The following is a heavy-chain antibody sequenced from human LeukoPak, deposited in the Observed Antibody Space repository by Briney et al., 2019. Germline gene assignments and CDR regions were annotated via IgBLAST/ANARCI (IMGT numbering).Heavy chain of an antibody. J-gene: IGHJ4*02. V-gene: IGHV3-7*01. CDR2: IKQDGSEK. CDR1: GFTFSDYW. CDR3: ARDRGNGFNSYFFDY. Sequence: GGSLRLSCAASGFTFSDYWVSWVRQAPGKGLEWVANIKQDGSEKYSVDSVKGRFTISRDNAKNSLFLQMNSLRAEDTALYYCARDRGNGFNSYFFDYWGQGTLVTVSS. D-gene: IGHD5-24*01.